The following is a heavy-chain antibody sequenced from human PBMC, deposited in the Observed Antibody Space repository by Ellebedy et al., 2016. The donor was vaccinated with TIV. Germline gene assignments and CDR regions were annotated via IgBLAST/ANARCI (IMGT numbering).Heavy chain of an antibody. V-gene: IGHV3-23*01. CDR2: ISGSGGST. J-gene: IGHJ6*02. CDR3: AKDLRTRPSYGMDV. Sequence: GGSLRLXXAASGFTFSSYAMSWVRQAPGKGLEWVSAISGSGGSTYFADSVKGRFTISRDNSKNTLYLQMNSLRAEDTAVYYCAKDLRTRPSYGMDVWGQGTTVTVSS. CDR1: GFTFSSYA.